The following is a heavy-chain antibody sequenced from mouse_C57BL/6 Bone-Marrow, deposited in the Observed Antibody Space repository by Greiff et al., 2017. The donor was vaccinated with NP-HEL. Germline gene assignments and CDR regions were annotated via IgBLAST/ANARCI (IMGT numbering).Heavy chain of an antibody. CDR1: GYTFTDYY. Sequence: EVQLQQSGPELVKPGASVKISCKASGYTFTDYYMNWVKQSHGKSLEWIGDINPNNGGTSYNQKFKGKATLTVDKSSSTAYMELRSLTSEDSAGYYCGGGDLWYFDVWGTGTTVTVSS. CDR3: GGGDLWYFDV. D-gene: IGHD3-3*01. J-gene: IGHJ1*03. V-gene: IGHV1-26*01. CDR2: INPNNGGT.